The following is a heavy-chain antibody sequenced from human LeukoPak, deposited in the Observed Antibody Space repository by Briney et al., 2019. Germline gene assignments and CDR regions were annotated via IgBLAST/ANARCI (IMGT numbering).Heavy chain of an antibody. D-gene: IGHD4-17*01. J-gene: IGHJ5*02. Sequence: PSQTLSLTCTVSGDSISSGDYYWSWIRQPAGKGLEWIGRISSSGSTNYNPSLKSRVTISVDTSKNQFSLKLSSVTAADTAVYYCARGGYGDYTYPFDPWGQGTLVTVSS. CDR3: ARGGYGDYTYPFDP. CDR2: ISSSGST. CDR1: GDSISSGDYY. V-gene: IGHV4-61*02.